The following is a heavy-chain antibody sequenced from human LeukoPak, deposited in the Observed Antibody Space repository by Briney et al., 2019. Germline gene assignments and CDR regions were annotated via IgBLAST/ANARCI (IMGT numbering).Heavy chain of an antibody. D-gene: IGHD6-13*01. CDR3: ARDGIAAAGTYY. Sequence: SETLSLTCTVSLGSISSSSYYWGWIRQPPGKGLEWIGSLSYSRPPYYTPSLKSRVTISADTSKNQFSLRLSSVTAADTALYYCARDGIAAAGTYYWGQRTLVTVSS. CDR1: LGSISSSSYY. CDR2: LSYSRPP. J-gene: IGHJ4*02. V-gene: IGHV4-39*07.